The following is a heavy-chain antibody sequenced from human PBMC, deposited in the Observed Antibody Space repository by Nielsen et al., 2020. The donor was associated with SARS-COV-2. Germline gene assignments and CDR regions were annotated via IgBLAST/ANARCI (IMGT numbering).Heavy chain of an antibody. V-gene: IGHV2-26*01. D-gene: IGHD2-21*02. J-gene: IGHJ6*02. CDR2: IFSNDEK. Sequence: WIRQPSGKALEWLAHIFSNDEKSYSTSLKTRLTISKDTSKNQVVLTMTNMDPVDTATYYCAREGLLGGMDVWGQGTTVTVSS. CDR3: AREGLLGGMDV.